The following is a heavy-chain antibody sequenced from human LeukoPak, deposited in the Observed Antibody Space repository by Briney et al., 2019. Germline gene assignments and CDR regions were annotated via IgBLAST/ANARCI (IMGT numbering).Heavy chain of an antibody. Sequence: PTGGSLRLSCAASGFTFSSDGTGWVRQAPGEWLEWVSSIAGSVGFTTYTASVTGRSSISRDNYKNTLYLQLNSLRAEDTAVYYCAKDYRWGQGILVTVSS. D-gene: IGHD3-16*02. CDR3: AKDYR. CDR2: IAGSVGFT. J-gene: IGHJ4*02. CDR1: GFTFSSDG. V-gene: IGHV3-23*01.